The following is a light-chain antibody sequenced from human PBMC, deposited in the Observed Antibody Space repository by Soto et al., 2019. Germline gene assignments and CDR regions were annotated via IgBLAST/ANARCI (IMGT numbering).Light chain of an antibody. CDR2: DVS. V-gene: IGLV2-11*01. CDR3: CSYAGSYTLRV. J-gene: IGLJ2*01. Sequence: QSVLTQPRSVSGSPGQSVTISCTGTSSDVGANNYVSWYQQHPGKVPKIMIYDVSKRPSGVPDRFSGSKSGNTASLTISGLQAEDEADYYCCSYAGSYTLRVFGGGTKLTVL. CDR1: SSDVGANNY.